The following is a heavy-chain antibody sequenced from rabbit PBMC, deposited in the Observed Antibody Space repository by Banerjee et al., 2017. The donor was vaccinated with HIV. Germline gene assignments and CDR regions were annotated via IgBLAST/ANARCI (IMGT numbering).Heavy chain of an antibody. D-gene: IGHD6-1*01. J-gene: IGHJ3*01. CDR1: GFSFTSSHW. CDR3: ARDDGDVYYNHDL. Sequence: QSLEESGGDLVKPGASLTLTCTASGFSFTSSHWICWVRQAPGKGLEWIACIGVGSSGSTYYASWAKGRFTISRTSSTTVTLQMTSLTAADTATYFCARDDGDVYYNHDLWGQGTLVTVS. CDR2: IGVGSSGST. V-gene: IGHV1S40*01.